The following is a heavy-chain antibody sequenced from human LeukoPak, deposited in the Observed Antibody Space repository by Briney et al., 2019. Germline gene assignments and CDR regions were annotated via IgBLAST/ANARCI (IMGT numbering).Heavy chain of an antibody. D-gene: IGHD6-6*01. Sequence: ASVKVSCKASGYTFTGYYMHWVRQAPGQGLEWMGWTNPNSGGTNYAQKFQGRVTMTRDTSISTAYMELSRLRSDDTAVYYCASSSSSSLYYYYGMDVWGQGTTVTVSS. V-gene: IGHV1-2*02. CDR1: GYTFTGYY. J-gene: IGHJ6*02. CDR3: ASSSSSSLYYYYGMDV. CDR2: TNPNSGGT.